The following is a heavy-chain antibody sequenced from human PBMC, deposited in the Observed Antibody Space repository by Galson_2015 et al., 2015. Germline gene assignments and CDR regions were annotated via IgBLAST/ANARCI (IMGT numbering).Heavy chain of an antibody. Sequence: PALVKPTQPLTLTCTFSGFSLSTSGVGVGWIRQPPGKALEWLALIYWDDDKRYSPSLKSRLTVTKDTSKNQVVLTLTNMDPVDTATYYRAHRRRYGGYDIPFDYWGQGALVTVSS. CDR2: IYWDDDK. CDR1: GFSLSTSGVG. D-gene: IGHD5-12*01. CDR3: AHRRRYGGYDIPFDY. J-gene: IGHJ4*02. V-gene: IGHV2-5*02.